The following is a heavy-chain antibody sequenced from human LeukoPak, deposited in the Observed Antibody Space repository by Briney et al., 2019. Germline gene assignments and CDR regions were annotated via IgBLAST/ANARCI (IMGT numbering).Heavy chain of an antibody. CDR2: IYHSGST. CDR1: GGSISSYY. Sequence: SETLSLTCTVSGGSISSYYWSWIRQPPGKGLEWIGYIYHSGSTYYNPSLKSRVTISVDRSKNQFSLKLSSVTAADTAVYYCARYCSSTSCQKGLNAFDIWGQGTMVTVSS. J-gene: IGHJ3*02. V-gene: IGHV4-59*12. CDR3: ARYCSSTSCQKGLNAFDI. D-gene: IGHD2-2*01.